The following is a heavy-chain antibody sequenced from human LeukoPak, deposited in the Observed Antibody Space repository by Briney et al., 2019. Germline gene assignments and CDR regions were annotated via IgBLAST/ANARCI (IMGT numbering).Heavy chain of an antibody. CDR3: AKVGDDYDFDY. CDR2: ISYDGSNK. Sequence: GGSLRLSCAASGFTFSSYGMHWVRQAPGKGLEWVAVISYDGSNKYHADSVKGRFTISRDNSKNTLYLQMNSLRAEDTAVYYCAKVGDDYDFDYWGQGTLVTVSS. J-gene: IGHJ4*02. CDR1: GFTFSSYG. V-gene: IGHV3-30*18. D-gene: IGHD4-17*01.